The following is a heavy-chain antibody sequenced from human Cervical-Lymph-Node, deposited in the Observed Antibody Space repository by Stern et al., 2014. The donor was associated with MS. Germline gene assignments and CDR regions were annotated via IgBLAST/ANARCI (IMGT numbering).Heavy chain of an antibody. CDR2: VYHTGTT. V-gene: IGHV4-59*01. J-gene: IGHJ6*02. Sequence: VQLEESGPGLVKPSETLTLTCTVSGASISTYYWSWIRQPPGQGLEWIGCVYHTGTTNYNLALQGRLTRSVDASKNQFFLNLNSVTAADTATYYSASSSDYRPYYYSGLNVWGPGTTVSVSS. CDR3: ASSSDYRPYYYSGLNV. CDR1: GASISTYY. D-gene: IGHD3-10*01.